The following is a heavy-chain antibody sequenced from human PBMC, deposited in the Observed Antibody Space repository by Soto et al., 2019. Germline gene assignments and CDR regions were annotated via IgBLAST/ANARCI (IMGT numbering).Heavy chain of an antibody. CDR1: GISLSTGKVG. D-gene: IGHD3-16*01. V-gene: IGHV2-5*02. CDR3: AYLTITYGAFSGDDDCDI. J-gene: IGHJ3*02. CDR2: IYWDNDK. Sequence: QITLKASGPTLVKTTQTLTLTCTFSGISLSTGKVGVGWICQHPRKALEWLAVIYWDNDKRYSPSLKSRHSDTKDISRQQLVRPMTTMDPVATATYFCAYLTITYGAFSGDDDCDIWCQGTMVTVSS.